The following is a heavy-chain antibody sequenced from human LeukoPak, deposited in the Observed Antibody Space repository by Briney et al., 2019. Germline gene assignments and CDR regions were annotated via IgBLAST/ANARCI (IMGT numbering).Heavy chain of an antibody. CDR1: GFTFTGYY. J-gene: IGHJ4*02. V-gene: IGHV1-2*02. CDR2: INPNSGGT. CDR3: ARDYDILTGYSGLDY. D-gene: IGHD3-9*01. Sequence: ASVKVSCKASGFTFTGYYMHWVRQAPGQGLEWMGWINPNSGGTNYAQKFQGRVTMTRDTSISTAYMELSSLRSEDTAVYYCARDYDILTGYSGLDYWGQGTLVTVSS.